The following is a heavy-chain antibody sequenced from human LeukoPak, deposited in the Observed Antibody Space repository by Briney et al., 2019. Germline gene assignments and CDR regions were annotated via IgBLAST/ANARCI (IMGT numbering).Heavy chain of an antibody. CDR3: ASLYSSSWYLQGDY. CDR1: GFTFSSYW. V-gene: IGHV3-23*01. D-gene: IGHD6-13*01. CDR2: ISGSGGST. J-gene: IGHJ4*02. Sequence: GGSLRLSCAVSGFTFSSYWMNWVRQAPGKGPEWVSAISGSGGSTYYADSVKGRFTISRDNSKNTLYLQMNSLRAEDTAVYYCASLYSSSWYLQGDYWGQGTLVTVSS.